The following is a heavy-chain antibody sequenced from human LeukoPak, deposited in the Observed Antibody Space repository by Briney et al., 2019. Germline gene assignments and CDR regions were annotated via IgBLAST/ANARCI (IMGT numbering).Heavy chain of an antibody. CDR3: AMGYYYYYGMDV. J-gene: IGHJ6*02. CDR2: INAGNGNT. V-gene: IGHV1-3*01. CDR1: GYTFTSYA. Sequence: ASVKVSCKASGYTFTSYAMHWVRQAPGQRLEWMGWINAGNGNTKYSQKFQGRVTITRDTSASTAYMGLSSLRSEDTAVYYCAMGYYYYYGMDVWGQGTTVTVSS.